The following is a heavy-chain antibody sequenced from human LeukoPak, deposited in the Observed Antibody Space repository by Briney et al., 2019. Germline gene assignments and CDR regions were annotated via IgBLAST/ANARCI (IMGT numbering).Heavy chain of an antibody. V-gene: IGHV3-48*04. CDR1: GFTFSSYS. CDR3: ARDYYDSSGHHAFDI. CDR2: ISSSSSTI. Sequence: GGSLRLSCAASGFTFSSYSMNWVRQAPGKGLEWVSYISSSSSTIYYADSVKGRFTISRDNAKNSLYLQMNSLRAEDTAVYYCARDYYDSSGHHAFDIWGQGTMVTVSS. D-gene: IGHD3-22*01. J-gene: IGHJ3*02.